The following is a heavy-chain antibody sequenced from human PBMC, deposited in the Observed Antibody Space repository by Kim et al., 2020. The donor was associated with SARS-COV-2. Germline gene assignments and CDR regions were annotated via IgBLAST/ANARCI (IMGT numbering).Heavy chain of an antibody. CDR2: ISGSGDST. Sequence: GGSLRLSCAASGFTFSSYAMSWVRRAPGKGLEWVSGISGSGDSTYYADSVKGRHSISRDNSKKTLFLQMNSLRVEDTAVYYCAKDLLVTARGSAFVIWG. CDR3: AKDLLVTARGSAFVI. V-gene: IGHV3-23*01. J-gene: IGHJ3*02. CDR1: GFTFSSYA. D-gene: IGHD2-21*02.